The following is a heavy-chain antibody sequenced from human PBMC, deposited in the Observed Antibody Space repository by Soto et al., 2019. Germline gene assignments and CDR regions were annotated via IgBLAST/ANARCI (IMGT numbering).Heavy chain of an antibody. Sequence: QVQLQQWGTGLLKPSETLSLTCAVYVGSLSGHYWSWLRQPPGKGLEWIGEIHHSGSTNYNPSFKSSVTISVDTSKKQFSLKLRSVTAADSAVYYFARGSPMMVAVVRDAPDKYYPDYWGQGNLVTVSS. V-gene: IGHV4-34*01. D-gene: IGHD3-22*01. CDR1: VGSLSGHY. CDR2: IHHSGST. CDR3: ARGSPMMVAVVRDAPDKYYPDY. J-gene: IGHJ4*02.